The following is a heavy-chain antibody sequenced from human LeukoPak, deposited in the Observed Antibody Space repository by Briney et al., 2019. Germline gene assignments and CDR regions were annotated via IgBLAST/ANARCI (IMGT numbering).Heavy chain of an antibody. CDR3: ATRRWGGSGSYYNAFDAFDI. Sequence: ASVKVSCKASGYTFTSYDINWVRQATGQGLEWMGWISAYNGNTNYAQKLQGRVTMTTDTSTSTAYMELRSLRSDDTAVYYCATRRWGGSGSYYNAFDAFDIWGQGTMVTVSS. CDR1: GYTFTSYD. J-gene: IGHJ3*02. CDR2: ISAYNGNT. V-gene: IGHV1-18*01. D-gene: IGHD3-10*01.